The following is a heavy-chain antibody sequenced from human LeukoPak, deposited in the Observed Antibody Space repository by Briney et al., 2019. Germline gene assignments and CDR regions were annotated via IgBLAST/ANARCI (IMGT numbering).Heavy chain of an antibody. CDR3: ARDGFGGKLSYYDFWSGYSYMDV. J-gene: IGHJ6*03. Sequence: PSETLSLTCTVSGSISGYYWGWIRQPPGKGLEWIGSIYHSGSTYYNPSLKSRVTISVDTSKNQFSLKLSSVTAADTAVYYCARDGFGGKLSYYDFWSGYSYMDVWGKGTTVTVSS. V-gene: IGHV4-38-2*02. CDR1: GSISGYY. CDR2: IYHSGST. D-gene: IGHD3-3*01.